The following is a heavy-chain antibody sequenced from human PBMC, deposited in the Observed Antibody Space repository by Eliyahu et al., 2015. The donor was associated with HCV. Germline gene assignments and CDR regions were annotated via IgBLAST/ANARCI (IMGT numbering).Heavy chain of an antibody. CDR2: INHSGST. J-gene: IGHJ2*01. V-gene: IGHV4-34*01. CDR3: ANRIRLNWYFDL. D-gene: IGHD2/OR15-2a*01. Sequence: QVQLQQWGAGLLKPSETLSLTCAVYGGSFSGYYWSWIGXPXGKGLEWIGEINHSGSTNYNPSLKSRVTISVDTSKNQFSLKLSSVTAADTAVYYCANRIRLNWYFDLWGRGTLVTVSS. CDR1: GGSFSGYY.